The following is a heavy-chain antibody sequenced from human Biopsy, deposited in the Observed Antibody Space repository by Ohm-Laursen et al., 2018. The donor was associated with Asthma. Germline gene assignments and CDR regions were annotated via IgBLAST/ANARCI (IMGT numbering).Heavy chain of an antibody. V-gene: IGHV3-30*06. CDR1: GFSFSNFA. Sequence: SLRLSCAASGFSFSNFAIHWVRQAPGKGLERVGVISKDASTQDYADSVKGRFTMARDNSKNTLDLQMNSLREEDTAVYYCVRGGTDDAFDIWGQGKVVSVSS. CDR2: ISKDASTQ. CDR3: VRGGTDDAFDI. J-gene: IGHJ3*02. D-gene: IGHD1-1*01.